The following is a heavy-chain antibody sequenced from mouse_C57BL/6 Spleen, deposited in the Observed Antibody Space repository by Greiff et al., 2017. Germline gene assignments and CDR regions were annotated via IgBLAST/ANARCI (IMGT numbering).Heavy chain of an antibody. CDR1: GYTFTSYW. CDR2: IYPGSGST. Sequence: QVQLKQPGAELVKPGASVKMSCKASGYTFTSYWITWVKQRPGQGLEWIGDIYPGSGSTNYNEKFKSKATLTVDTSSSTAYMQLSSLTSEDSAVYYCARHDPAYYYYGSSPYAMDYWGQGTSVTVSS. CDR3: ARHDPAYYYYGSSPYAMDY. D-gene: IGHD1-1*01. J-gene: IGHJ4*01. V-gene: IGHV1-55*01.